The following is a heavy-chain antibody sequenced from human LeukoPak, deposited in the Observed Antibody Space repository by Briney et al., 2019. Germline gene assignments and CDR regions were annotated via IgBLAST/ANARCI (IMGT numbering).Heavy chain of an antibody. CDR1: GFIFSNYA. Sequence: GGSLRLSCAASGFIFSNYAMHWVRQAPGKGLEWVAVISSDGSKKYYADSVKGRFTISRDNSKNTLYVQVNSLRPDDTAVYYCARDKGMAAAGHPFDYWGQGTLVTVSS. CDR2: ISSDGSKK. J-gene: IGHJ4*02. D-gene: IGHD6-13*01. CDR3: ARDKGMAAAGHPFDY. V-gene: IGHV3-30*04.